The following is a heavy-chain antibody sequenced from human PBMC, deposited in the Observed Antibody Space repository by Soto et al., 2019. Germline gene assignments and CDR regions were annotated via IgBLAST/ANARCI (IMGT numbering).Heavy chain of an antibody. CDR3: AKNYYFDS. CDR2: INTDGST. V-gene: IGHV3-23*01. Sequence: EVQLLESGGGLIQPGGSLRLSCATSGFIFSSYAMSWARQAPGKGLEWVSSINTDGSTYYTDSVKGRFTTSRDNSRNTLYLQMHNLRAEDTAIYYCAKNYYFDSWGQGTLVTVSS. J-gene: IGHJ4*02. CDR1: GFIFSSYA.